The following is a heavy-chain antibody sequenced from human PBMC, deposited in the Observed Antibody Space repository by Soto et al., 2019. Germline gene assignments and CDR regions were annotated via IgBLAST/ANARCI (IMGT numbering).Heavy chain of an antibody. V-gene: IGHV1-2*04. CDR2: INPNSGGT. CDR1: GYTFTGYY. Sequence: ASVKVSCKASGYTFTGYYMQWVRQAPGQGLEWMGWINPNSGGTNYAQKFQGWVTMTRDTSISTAYMELSRLRSDDTAVYYCARGASSSSDSSSWYYFDYWGQGALVTVSS. J-gene: IGHJ4*02. CDR3: ARGASSSSDSSSWYYFDY. D-gene: IGHD6-13*01.